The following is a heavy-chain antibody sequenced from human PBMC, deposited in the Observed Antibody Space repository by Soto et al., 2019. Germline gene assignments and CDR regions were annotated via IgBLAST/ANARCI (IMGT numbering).Heavy chain of an antibody. CDR2: IKSKTDGGTT. D-gene: IGHD3-3*01. J-gene: IGHJ6*03. Sequence: GGSLRLSCAASGFTFSNAWMSWVRQAPGKGLEWVGRIKSKTDGGTTDYAAPVKGRFTISRDDSKNTLYLQMNSLKTEDTAVYYCTTDRYVLRFLEWLLRNYYYMDVWGKGTTVTVSS. CDR1: GFTFSNAW. CDR3: TTDRYVLRFLEWLLRNYYYMDV. V-gene: IGHV3-15*01.